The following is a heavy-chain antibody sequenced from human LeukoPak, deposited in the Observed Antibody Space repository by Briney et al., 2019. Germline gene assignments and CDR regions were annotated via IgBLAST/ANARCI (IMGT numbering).Heavy chain of an antibody. CDR1: GYSFTSYW. CDR2: IYPGDSDT. Sequence: GESLKISCKGSGYSFTSYWIGWVRQMPGKGLEWMGIIYPGDSDTRYSPSFQGQVTISADKSISTAYLQWSSLKASDTAMYYCARREPGIAAAGAPYWYFDLWGRGTLVTVSS. D-gene: IGHD6-13*01. CDR3: ARREPGIAAAGAPYWYFDL. V-gene: IGHV5-51*01. J-gene: IGHJ2*01.